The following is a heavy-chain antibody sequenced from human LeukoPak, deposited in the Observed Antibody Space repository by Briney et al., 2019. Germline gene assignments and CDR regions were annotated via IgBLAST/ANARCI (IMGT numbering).Heavy chain of an antibody. CDR2: ISSSGSTI. J-gene: IGHJ4*02. D-gene: IGHD5-18*01. Sequence: PGGSLRLSCAASGFTFSSYEMNWVRQAPGKGLEWVSYISSSGSTIYYADSVKGRFTISRDNAKNSLYLQMNSLRAEDTAVYYCASPLNVDTSAFDYWGQGTLVTVSS. CDR1: GFTFSSYE. V-gene: IGHV3-48*03. CDR3: ASPLNVDTSAFDY.